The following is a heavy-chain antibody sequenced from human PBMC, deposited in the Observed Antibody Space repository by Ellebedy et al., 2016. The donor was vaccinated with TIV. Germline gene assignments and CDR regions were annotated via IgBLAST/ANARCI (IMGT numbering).Heavy chain of an antibody. Sequence: GGSLRLSXVASGFTFSRYGMHWARQAPGKGLEWVAVIWSDGSEKFYANSVEGRFTISRDNSKNTLYLHMNSLTVEDTAVYYCAREFAVVGDPANWFNPWGQGTLVTVSS. CDR3: AREFAVVGDPANWFNP. D-gene: IGHD2-2*01. V-gene: IGHV3-33*01. J-gene: IGHJ5*02. CDR1: GFTFSRYG. CDR2: IWSDGSEK.